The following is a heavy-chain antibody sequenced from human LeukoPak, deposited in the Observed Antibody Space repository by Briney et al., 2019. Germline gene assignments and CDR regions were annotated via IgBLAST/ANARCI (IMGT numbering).Heavy chain of an antibody. CDR1: GFTVSSNY. CDR2: IYSGGTI. J-gene: IGHJ3*02. D-gene: IGHD4-17*01. V-gene: IGHV3-53*01. CDR3: AREATVSQGAFDI. Sequence: GGSLRLSCAASGFTVSSNYMSWVRQAPGKGLEWVSVIYSGGTIYYADSVKGRFTISRDSSKKTVYLQMNSLRAEDTAVYYCAREATVSQGAFDIWGQGTMVTVSS.